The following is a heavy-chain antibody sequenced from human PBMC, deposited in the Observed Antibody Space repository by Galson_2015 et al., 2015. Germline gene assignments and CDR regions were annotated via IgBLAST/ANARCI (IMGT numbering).Heavy chain of an antibody. CDR3: ARYTQTTVTPCGMDV. CDR1: GFNINNYG. Sequence: SLRLSCAASGFNINNYGMHWVRQAPGKGLEWVAVTSYDGSNKFYGDSVKGRFTISRDNSKNTIYLQINSLRAEDTAVYYCARYTQTTVTPCGMDVWGQGTTVTVSS. V-gene: IGHV3-30*03. CDR2: TSYDGSNK. J-gene: IGHJ6*02. D-gene: IGHD4-17*01.